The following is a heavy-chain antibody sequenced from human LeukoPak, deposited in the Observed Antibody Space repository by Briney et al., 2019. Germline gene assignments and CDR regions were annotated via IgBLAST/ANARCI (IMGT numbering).Heavy chain of an antibody. CDR1: GFTFSSYA. V-gene: IGHV3-23*01. CDR2: NSGRGGST. CDR3: AKGLYYYDSRGYHPRGAFAI. Sequence: PGRTLRLSCAACGFTFSSYAMSWVRQASGKGLEGVSANSGRGGSTYYADSVKGRYTISRDNSKNTLYLQMNSLRAEDRAVYYCAKGLYYYDSRGYHPRGAFAIWGQGTMVTVSS. J-gene: IGHJ3*02. D-gene: IGHD3-22*01.